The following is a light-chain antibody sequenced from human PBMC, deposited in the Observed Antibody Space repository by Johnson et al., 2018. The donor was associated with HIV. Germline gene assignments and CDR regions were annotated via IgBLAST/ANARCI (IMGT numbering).Light chain of an antibody. CDR3: GAWDSGLTAHFV. CDR1: HSTIGYNS. J-gene: IGLJ1*01. Sequence: TQPPSVSAAPGQRVTISCSGTHSTIGYNSVSWYQQVPGTAPKLLIYENKKRPSGIADRFSASKSGTSATLDITGLQTGDEADYYCGAWDSGLTAHFVFGSGTTITVL. V-gene: IGLV1-51*02. CDR2: ENK.